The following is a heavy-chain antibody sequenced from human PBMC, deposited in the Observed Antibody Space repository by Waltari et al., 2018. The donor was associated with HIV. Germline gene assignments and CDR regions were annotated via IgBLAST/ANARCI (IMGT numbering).Heavy chain of an antibody. CDR1: GFTFSSYA. J-gene: IGHJ4*02. Sequence: QVQLVESGGGVVQPGRSLRLSCAASGFTFSSYAMHWVRQAPGKGLEWVAVISYDGSNKYYADSGKGRFTISRDNSKNTLYLQMNSLRAEDTAVYYCARSFAVAAATFDYWGQGTLVTVSS. CDR3: ARSFAVAAATFDY. D-gene: IGHD6-13*01. CDR2: ISYDGSNK. V-gene: IGHV3-30*01.